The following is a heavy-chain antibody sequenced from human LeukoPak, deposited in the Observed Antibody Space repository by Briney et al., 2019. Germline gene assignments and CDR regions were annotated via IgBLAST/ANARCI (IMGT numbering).Heavy chain of an antibody. D-gene: IGHD3-22*01. J-gene: IGHJ4*02. CDR3: AAYDSSGYYYFDY. V-gene: IGHV3-48*04. CDR2: ISSSSSTI. Sequence: PGGSLRLSCAVSGFTFSSYSMNWVRQAPGKGLEWVSYISSSSSTIYYADSVKGRFTISRDNAKNSLYLQMNSLRAEDTAVYYCAAYDSSGYYYFDYWGQGTLVTVSS. CDR1: GFTFSSYS.